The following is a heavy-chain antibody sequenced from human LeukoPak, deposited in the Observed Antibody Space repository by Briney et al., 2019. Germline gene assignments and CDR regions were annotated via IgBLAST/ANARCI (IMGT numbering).Heavy chain of an antibody. D-gene: IGHD3-16*02. CDR2: IWYDGSNK. V-gene: IGHV3-33*08. CDR1: GFTFSSYG. Sequence: GGSLRLSCAASGFTFSSYGMHWVRQAPGKGLEWVAVIWYDGSNKYYADSVKGRFTISRDNSKNTLYLQMNSLRAEDTAVYYCARDGKGYDYVRGSYRLYFDYWGQGTLVTVSS. CDR3: ARDGKGYDYVRGSYRLYFDY. J-gene: IGHJ4*02.